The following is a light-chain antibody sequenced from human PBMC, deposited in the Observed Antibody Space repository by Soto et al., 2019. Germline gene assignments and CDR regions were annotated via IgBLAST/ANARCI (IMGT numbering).Light chain of an antibody. V-gene: IGKV1-5*01. Sequence: DIQMTQSPSTLAASVGDTVTMTCRSSSKWLAWYQKKPGKAPKLLIYDVSNLERWVPPRLSGSTSGAESTLDLTGLQPDDLGRDYWQHTTDSTVVQG. CDR1: SSSKW. CDR3: QHTTDST. J-gene: IGKJ2*01. CDR2: DVS.